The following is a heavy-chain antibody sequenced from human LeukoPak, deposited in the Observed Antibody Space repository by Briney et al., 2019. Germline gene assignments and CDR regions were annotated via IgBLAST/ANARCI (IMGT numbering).Heavy chain of an antibody. CDR2: ISGSGGST. CDR1: GFTFSSYA. Sequence: PGGSLRLSCAASGFTFSSYAMSWVRQAPGKGLEWVSAISGSGGSTYYADSVKGRFTISRDNSKNTLYLQMNSLRAEDTAVYYCAYCSGGSCYSPFDYWGQGTLVTVSS. CDR3: AYCSGGSCYSPFDY. V-gene: IGHV3-23*01. D-gene: IGHD2-15*01. J-gene: IGHJ4*02.